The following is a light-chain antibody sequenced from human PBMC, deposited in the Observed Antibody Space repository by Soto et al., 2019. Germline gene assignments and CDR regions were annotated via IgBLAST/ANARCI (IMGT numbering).Light chain of an antibody. CDR3: QQSYRTPIT. CDR2: AAS. Sequence: DIQLTQSPSPLSASVGDRVAITCLASQSISTYLNWYQQKPGKAPKVLIYAASNLQSGVPPRFSGSGSGTDFTLTISSLHPEDVATYFCQQSYRTPITFGQGTRLEIK. CDR1: QSISTY. J-gene: IGKJ5*01. V-gene: IGKV1-39*01.